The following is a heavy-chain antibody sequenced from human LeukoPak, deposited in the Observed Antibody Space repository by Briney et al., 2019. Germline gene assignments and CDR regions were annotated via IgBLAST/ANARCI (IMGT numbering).Heavy chain of an antibody. Sequence: ASVKVSCKASGYTFIGYYLHWVRQAPGQGLEWIGWINPKSGGSNHAQKFQDRVTMTGDTSISTAYMELSSLRSNDTAAYYCARGDTATFDYWGQGTLVTVSS. J-gene: IGHJ4*02. D-gene: IGHD5-18*01. CDR2: INPKSGGS. CDR3: ARGDTATFDY. V-gene: IGHV1-2*02. CDR1: GYTFIGYY.